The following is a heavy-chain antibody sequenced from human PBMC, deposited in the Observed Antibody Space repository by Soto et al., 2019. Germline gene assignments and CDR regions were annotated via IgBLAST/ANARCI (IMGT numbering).Heavy chain of an antibody. V-gene: IGHV3-72*01. CDR3: TREPGGASDY. D-gene: IGHD3-16*01. J-gene: IGHJ4*02. CDR2: TRSKANSYTT. Sequence: EVQLVESGGGLVQPGGSLRLSCAASGFTFSDHYMDWVRQAPGKGLEWVGRTRSKANSYTTGYAASVKGRFTISRDDSKNSVYLEMNSLKTEDTAVYYCTREPGGASDYWGQGTLVTVSS. CDR1: GFTFSDHY.